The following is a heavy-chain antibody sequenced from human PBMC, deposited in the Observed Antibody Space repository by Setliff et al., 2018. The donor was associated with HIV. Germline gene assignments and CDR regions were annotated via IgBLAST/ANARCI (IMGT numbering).Heavy chain of an antibody. J-gene: IGHJ6*02. D-gene: IGHD2-15*01. CDR1: GYTFTGYY. V-gene: IGHV1-2*02. CDR2: INPNSGGT. CDR3: ARDLDIVVVVAATEYGMDV. Sequence: ASVKVSCKASGYTFTGYYMHWVRQAPGQGLEWMGWINPNSGGTNYAQKFRGRVTMTRDTSISTAYMELSRLRSDDTAVYYCARDLDIVVVVAATEYGMDVWGQGTTVTVSS.